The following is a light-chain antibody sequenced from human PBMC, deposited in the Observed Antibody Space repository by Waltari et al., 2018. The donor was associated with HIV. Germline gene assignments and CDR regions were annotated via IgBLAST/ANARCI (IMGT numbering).Light chain of an antibody. CDR3: CSYAGSYTWV. CDR2: DVS. V-gene: IGLV2-11*01. J-gene: IGLJ3*02. CDR1: SSDVGGYTY. Sequence: QSALTQPRPVSGSPGQSVTISCTGTSSDVGGYTYVSSYQQHPGKAPKLMLYDVSKRPSGVPDRFSGSKSGNTASLTISGLQAEDEADYYCCSYAGSYTWVFGGGTKLTVL.